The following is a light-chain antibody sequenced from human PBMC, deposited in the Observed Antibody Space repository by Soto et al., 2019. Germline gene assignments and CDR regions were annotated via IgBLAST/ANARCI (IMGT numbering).Light chain of an antibody. V-gene: IGKV1-5*03. CDR1: QSVTIY. J-gene: IGKJ4*01. CDR3: QQLASYPIGT. CDR2: RAS. Sequence: DIQMTQSPSTLSASLGDRVTTTCRASQSVTIYLAWYQQRPGKAPKLLVHRASILESGVPSRFSGSGSGTEFTLTISSLQPEDFATYSCQQLASYPIGTFGGGTKVDI.